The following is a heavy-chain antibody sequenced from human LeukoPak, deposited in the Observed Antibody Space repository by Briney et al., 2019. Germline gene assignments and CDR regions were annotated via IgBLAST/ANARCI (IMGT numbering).Heavy chain of an antibody. V-gene: IGHV1-69*13. CDR1: GGTFSSYA. D-gene: IGHD2-2*01. CDR2: IIPIFGTA. Sequence: ASVNVSCKASGGTFSSYAISWVRQAPGQGLEWMGGIIPIFGTANYAQKFQGRVTITADESTSTAYMELSSLRSEDTAVYYCARHQLLSNWFDPWGQGTLVTVSS. J-gene: IGHJ5*02. CDR3: ARHQLLSNWFDP.